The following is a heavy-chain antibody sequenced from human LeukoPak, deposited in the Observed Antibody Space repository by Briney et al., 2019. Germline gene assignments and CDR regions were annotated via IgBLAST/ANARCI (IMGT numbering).Heavy chain of an antibody. Sequence: SGPALVKPTQTLTLTRTFSGFSLSTSGMCVSWIRQPPGKALEWLARIDWDDKYYSTSLKTRLTISKDTSKNQVVLTMTNMDPVDTATYYCARMTPSSGSIWGQGTLVTVSS. V-gene: IGHV2-70*11. CDR2: IDWDDK. D-gene: IGHD3-22*01. CDR1: GFSLSTSGMC. J-gene: IGHJ4*02. CDR3: ARMTPSSGSI.